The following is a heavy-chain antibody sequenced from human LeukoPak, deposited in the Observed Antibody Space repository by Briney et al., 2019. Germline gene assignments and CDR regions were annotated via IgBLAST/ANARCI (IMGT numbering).Heavy chain of an antibody. J-gene: IGHJ4*02. CDR3: AKVSDRERGYFDY. Sequence: GGSLRLSCAASGFTFSSYGMHWVRQAPGKGLEWVAVISYGGSNKYYADSVKGRFTISRDNSKNTLYLQMNSLRAEDTAVYYCAKVSDRERGYFDYWGQGTLVTVSS. V-gene: IGHV3-30*18. D-gene: IGHD1-26*01. CDR2: ISYGGSNK. CDR1: GFTFSSYG.